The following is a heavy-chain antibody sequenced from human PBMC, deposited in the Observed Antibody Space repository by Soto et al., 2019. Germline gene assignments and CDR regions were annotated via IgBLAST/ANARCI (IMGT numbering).Heavy chain of an antibody. V-gene: IGHV3-21*04. CDR3: TAPRDEYGSGVSWFTYGMDI. J-gene: IGHJ6*02. Sequence: NPGGSLRLSCAASGFTFSTHSMHWVRHIPGKGLEWVSSISTSSTYIDYADSVRGRFTISRDNSQKTLFLQMNRLTVDDTAIYYCTAPRDEYGSGVSWFTYGMDIWGQGTTVTVSS. D-gene: IGHD3-10*01. CDR1: GFTFSTHS. CDR2: ISTSSTYI.